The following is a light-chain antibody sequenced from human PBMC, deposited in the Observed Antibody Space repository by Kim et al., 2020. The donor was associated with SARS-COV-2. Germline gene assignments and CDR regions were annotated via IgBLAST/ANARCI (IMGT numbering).Light chain of an antibody. V-gene: IGLV2-18*02. CDR1: RSDVGAYNR. CDR3: NSYTTSNTVL. J-gene: IGLJ2*01. Sequence: GPSVTSSCTGTRSDVGAYNRVSWYHQPPGTAPKLMIYEASKRPSGVPDRFSGSKSGNTASLTISGLQAEDEGDYYCNSYTTSNTVLFGGGTQLTVL. CDR2: EAS.